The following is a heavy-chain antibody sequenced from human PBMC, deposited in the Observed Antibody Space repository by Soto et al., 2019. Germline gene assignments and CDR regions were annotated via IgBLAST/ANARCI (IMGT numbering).Heavy chain of an antibody. CDR2: ISGSGGST. J-gene: IGHJ5*02. V-gene: IGHV3-23*01. CDR3: AKGVTPHGLNWFDP. CDR1: GFTFSSHA. D-gene: IGHD2-21*02. Sequence: GGSLRPACAASGFTFSSHAMSWVRQSPGEGLAWVSAISGSGGSTYYADSVKGRFTISRDHSKNTLYLQMNSLRAEDTAVYYCAKGVTPHGLNWFDPWGQGTLVTVS.